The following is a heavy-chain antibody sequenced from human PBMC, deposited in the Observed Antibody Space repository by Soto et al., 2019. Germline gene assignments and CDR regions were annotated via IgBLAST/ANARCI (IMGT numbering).Heavy chain of an antibody. V-gene: IGHV4-59*12. D-gene: IGHD1-26*01. CDR2: IYYSGST. J-gene: IGHJ4*02. Sequence: PSETLSLTCTVSGGSISSYYWSWIRQPPGKGLEWIGEIYYSGSTNYNPSLKSRVTISVDKSKNQFSLKLSSVTAADTAVYYCARDPGVGATTWGQGTLVTVSS. CDR1: GGSISSYY. CDR3: ARDPGVGATT.